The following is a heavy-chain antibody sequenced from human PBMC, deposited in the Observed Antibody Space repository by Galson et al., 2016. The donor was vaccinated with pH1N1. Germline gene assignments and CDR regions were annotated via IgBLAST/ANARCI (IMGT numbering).Heavy chain of an antibody. CDR2: VKSEANGGTT. CDR1: GLTFRNVW. V-gene: IGHV3-15*01. Sequence: SLRLSCAASGLTFRNVWMSWVRQAPGKGLEWVGRVKSEANGGTTGYAAPARGRFIISRNDSESTVFLQINRLQIEDTAVYFCTTEGQRYGAFWGQGTLVAVSS. D-gene: IGHD3-10*01. J-gene: IGHJ4*02. CDR3: TTEGQRYGAF.